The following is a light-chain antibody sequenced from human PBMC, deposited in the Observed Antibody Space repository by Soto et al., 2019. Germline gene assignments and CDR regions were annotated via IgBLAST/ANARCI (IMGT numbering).Light chain of an antibody. CDR3: SSWDDSLSSRV. CDR2: TNN. Sequence: SVLAQPPSASGTPGQRVTISCSGSYSNIGKNYVYWYQQLPGTAPKLLIHTNNQRPSGVPDRFSGSKSGASASLAISGLRSEDDADYYCSSWDDSLSSRVFGGGTKLTVL. V-gene: IGLV1-47*01. CDR1: YSNIGKNY. J-gene: IGLJ3*02.